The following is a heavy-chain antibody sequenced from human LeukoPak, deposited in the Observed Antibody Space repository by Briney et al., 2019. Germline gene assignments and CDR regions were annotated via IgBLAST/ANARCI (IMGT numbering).Heavy chain of an antibody. V-gene: IGHV1-69*01. J-gene: IGHJ6*03. CDR2: ITPIFGPA. D-gene: IGHD3-3*01. Sequence: SVKVSCKTSGGSFNNYAITWVRQAPGQGLEWMGGITPIFGPAKYAEKFQDRVTITADESTSTAYMELSSLRSEDTAVYYCARSHQNGLGFLEGLYYMDGWGKGATVTVSS. CDR3: ARSHQNGLGFLEGLYYMDG. CDR1: GGSFNNYA.